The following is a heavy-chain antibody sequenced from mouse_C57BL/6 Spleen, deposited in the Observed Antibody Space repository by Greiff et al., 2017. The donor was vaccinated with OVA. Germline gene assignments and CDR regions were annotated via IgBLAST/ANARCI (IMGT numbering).Heavy chain of an antibody. V-gene: IGHV5-4*03. J-gene: IGHJ3*01. D-gene: IGHD2-4*01. CDR1: GFTFSSYA. CDR3: ASYDYGFAY. Sequence: EVKLEESGGGLVKPGGSLKLSCAASGFTFSSYAMSWVRQTPEKRLEWVATISDGGSYTYYPDNVKGRFTISRDNAKNNLYLQMSHLKSEDTAMYYCASYDYGFAYWGQGTLVTVSA. CDR2: ISDGGSYT.